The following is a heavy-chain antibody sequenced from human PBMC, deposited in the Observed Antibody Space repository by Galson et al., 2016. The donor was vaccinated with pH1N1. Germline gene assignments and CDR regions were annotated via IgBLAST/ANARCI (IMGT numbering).Heavy chain of an antibody. CDR2: VNPGGSTI. CDR1: GYRFTSYW. Sequence: QSGAEVKKPGESLKISCKASGYRFTSYWIAWVRQVPGKGLEWVGVVNPGGSTIRYGPPFQGQVTILSDKSINTAYLQWISLKASDTATYYCARQYDFGDYRGNAFDIWGQGTMVIVSS. V-gene: IGHV5-51*03. J-gene: IGHJ3*02. CDR3: ARQYDFGDYRGNAFDI. D-gene: IGHD4-17*01.